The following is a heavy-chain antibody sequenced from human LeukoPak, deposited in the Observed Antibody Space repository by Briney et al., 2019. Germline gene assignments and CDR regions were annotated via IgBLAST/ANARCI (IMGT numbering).Heavy chain of an antibody. V-gene: IGHV3-21*04. J-gene: IGHJ4*02. CDR2: ISSSSSYM. CDR1: GFTFSRYV. D-gene: IGHD3-10*01. Sequence: GGSLRLSCSASGFTFSRYVMMWVRQAPGKGLEWVSCISSSSSYMYYADSVKGRFTICRDNAKNSLYLQMNSLRAEDTAVYYCAKDPVPPGRANDYWGQGTLVTVSS. CDR3: AKDPVPPGRANDY.